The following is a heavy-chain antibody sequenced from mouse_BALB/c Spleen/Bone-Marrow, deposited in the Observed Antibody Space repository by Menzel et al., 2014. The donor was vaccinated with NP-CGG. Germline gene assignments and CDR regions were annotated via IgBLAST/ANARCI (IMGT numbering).Heavy chain of an antibody. J-gene: IGHJ3*01. CDR1: GYSITSDYA. D-gene: IGHD2-1*01. Sequence: VQLKQSGPGLVKPSQSLSLTCTVTGYSITSDYAWNWIRQFPGNKLEWMGYISYSGSTSYNPSLKSRISITRDTSKNQFFLQLNSVTTEDTATYCCARCYYGNYWFAYWGQGTLVTVSA. V-gene: IGHV3-2*02. CDR3: ARCYYGNYWFAY. CDR2: ISYSGST.